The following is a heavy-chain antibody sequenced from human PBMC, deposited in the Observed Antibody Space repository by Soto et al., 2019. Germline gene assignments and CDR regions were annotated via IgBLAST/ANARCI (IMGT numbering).Heavy chain of an antibody. CDR1: GPPISKFY. V-gene: IGHV4-4*09. J-gene: IGHJ3*02. Sequence: SDSLSLTSSSSGPPISKFYWNRIRQSPGMGLEWIGHIYNGETTKYNPSLKSRVTISVDTSKNQFSLKLSSVTAADTAVYYCANLDMITFGGIIGPNDEFDIWGQGTMVTVS. CDR3: ANLDMITFGGIIGPNDEFDI. D-gene: IGHD3-16*01. CDR2: IYNGETT.